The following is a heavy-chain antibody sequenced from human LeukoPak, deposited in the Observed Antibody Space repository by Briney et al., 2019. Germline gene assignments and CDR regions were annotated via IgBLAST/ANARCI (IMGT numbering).Heavy chain of an antibody. CDR3: ARRGRDGYNQYHLDY. Sequence: GESPKISCKGSGYSFTTYWIAWVRQMPGKGLEWMGIIYPGDSETRYSPSFQGQVTMSADKSISTAYLQWSSLKASDTAIYYCARRGRDGYNQYHLDYWGQGTLVTVSS. CDR1: GYSFTTYW. J-gene: IGHJ4*02. CDR2: IYPGDSET. V-gene: IGHV5-51*01. D-gene: IGHD5-24*01.